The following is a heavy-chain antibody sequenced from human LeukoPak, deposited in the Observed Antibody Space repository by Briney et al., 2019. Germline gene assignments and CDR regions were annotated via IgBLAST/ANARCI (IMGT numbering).Heavy chain of an antibody. V-gene: IGHV4-61*02. CDR3: ARDMWDSSSFFDY. Sequence: SETLSLTCTVSGGSISSGSYYWSWIRQPAGKGLEWIGRIYTSGSTNYNPSLKSRVTISVDPSKNQFSLRLSSVTAADTAVYYCARDMWDSSSFFDYWGQGTLVTVSS. CDR2: IYTSGST. D-gene: IGHD6-13*01. J-gene: IGHJ4*02. CDR1: GGSISSGSYY.